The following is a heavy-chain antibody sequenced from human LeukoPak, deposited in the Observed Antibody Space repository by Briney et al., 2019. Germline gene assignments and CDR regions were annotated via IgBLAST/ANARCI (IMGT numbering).Heavy chain of an antibody. J-gene: IGHJ4*02. D-gene: IGHD3-3*01. Sequence: SETLSLTCAVYGGSFSGYYWSWIRQPPGKGLEWIGEINHSGSTNYNPSLKSRVTISVGTSKNQFSLKLSSVTAADTAVYYCARASYYDFWSGFPFDYWGQGTLVTVSS. CDR2: INHSGST. CDR3: ARASYYDFWSGFPFDY. CDR1: GGSFSGYY. V-gene: IGHV4-34*01.